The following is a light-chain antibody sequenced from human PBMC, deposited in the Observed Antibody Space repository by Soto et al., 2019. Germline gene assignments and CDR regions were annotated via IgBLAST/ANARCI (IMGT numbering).Light chain of an antibody. Sequence: QSALTQPRSVSGSPGQSVTISCTGTNSDVGGYNFVSWYQQLPGKAPKLMISAVSQRPSGVPDRFSSSKSGNTASLTISGLQADDEADYFCCSYTASDIWVFGGGTKLTVL. CDR1: NSDVGGYNF. J-gene: IGLJ3*02. CDR2: AVS. CDR3: CSYTASDIWV. V-gene: IGLV2-11*01.